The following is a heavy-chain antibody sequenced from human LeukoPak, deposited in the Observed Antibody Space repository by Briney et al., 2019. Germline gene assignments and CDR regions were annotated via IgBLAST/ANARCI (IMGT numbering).Heavy chain of an antibody. V-gene: IGHV4-59*01. CDR1: GGSINSYY. J-gene: IGHJ3*02. CDR2: IYYSGST. D-gene: IGHD3-9*01. Sequence: PSETLSLTCTVSGGSINSYYWSWIRQPPAKGLEWSGYIYYSGSTNYNPSLKSQVPISLDTSKNHFSLKLSSLTVADTAGYFCAREDYVILVGDLGAFDIWGQGTMVTVSS. CDR3: AREDYVILVGDLGAFDI.